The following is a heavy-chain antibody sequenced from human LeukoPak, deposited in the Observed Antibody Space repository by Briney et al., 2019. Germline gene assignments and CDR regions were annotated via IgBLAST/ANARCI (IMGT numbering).Heavy chain of an antibody. CDR1: SFTFSNYG. D-gene: IGHD4-17*01. V-gene: IGHV3-30*18. J-gene: IGHJ4*02. CDR3: AKDRAYGDSFLDY. Sequence: GRSLRLSCAASSFTFSNYGMHWVRQAPGKGLEWVAVISYGGSNKYYTDSVKGRFTISRDDSKNTLYLQMNSLGAEDTAVYYCAKDRAYGDSFLDYWGQGTLVTVSS. CDR2: ISYGGSNK.